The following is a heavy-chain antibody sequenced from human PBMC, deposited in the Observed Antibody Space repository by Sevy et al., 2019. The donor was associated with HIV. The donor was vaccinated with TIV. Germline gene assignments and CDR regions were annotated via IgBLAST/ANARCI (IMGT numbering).Heavy chain of an antibody. CDR1: GFTFSSYA. J-gene: IGHJ3*02. Sequence: GGSLRLSCAASGFTFSSYAMSWVRQAPGKGLEWVSGMSGSGGSTYDADSVKGRFAISRDNSKNTLYLQMNSLRAEDTAVYYCAKDRVWELGDAFDIWGQGTMVTVSS. D-gene: IGHD1-26*01. CDR2: MSGSGGST. V-gene: IGHV3-23*01. CDR3: AKDRVWELGDAFDI.